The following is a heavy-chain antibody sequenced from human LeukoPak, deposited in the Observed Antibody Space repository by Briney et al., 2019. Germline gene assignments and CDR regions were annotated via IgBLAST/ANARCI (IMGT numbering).Heavy chain of an antibody. CDR3: ATYRQVLLPFES. CDR1: GFTFDDYG. V-gene: IGHV3-20*04. D-gene: IGHD2-8*02. Sequence: GGSLRLSCAASGFTFDDYGMSWVRQAPGKGLEWVSGINWNGGSTGYADSVKGRFTISRDNAKSSLYLQMNSLRAEDTAIYYCATYRQVLLPFESWGQGTLVTVSS. CDR2: INWNGGST. J-gene: IGHJ4*02.